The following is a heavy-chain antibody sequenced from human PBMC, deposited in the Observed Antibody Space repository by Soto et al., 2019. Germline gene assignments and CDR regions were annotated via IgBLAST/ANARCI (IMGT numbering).Heavy chain of an antibody. CDR2: ISGSGGST. CDR1: TCINFG. Sequence: TCINFGMRWIRKNKGKGLEWVSAISGSGGSTYYADSVKGRFTISRDNSKNTLYLQMNSLRAEDTAVYYCAKEEDSSSWYYYYYYYGMDVWGQGTTVTVSS. CDR3: AKEEDSSSWYYYYYYYGMDV. D-gene: IGHD6-13*01. V-gene: IGHV3-23*01. J-gene: IGHJ6*02.